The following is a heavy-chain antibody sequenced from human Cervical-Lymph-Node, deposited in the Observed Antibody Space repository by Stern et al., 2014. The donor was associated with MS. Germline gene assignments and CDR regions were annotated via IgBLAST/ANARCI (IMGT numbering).Heavy chain of an antibody. Sequence: VQLEESGGGVVQPGRSLRLSCAASGFTFSSYGMHWVRQAPGKGLEWVAVISYDGSNKYYADSVKGRFTISRDNSKNTLYLQMNSLRAEDTAVYYCAKAGMEDNFDYWGQGTLVTVSS. CDR2: ISYDGSNK. D-gene: IGHD6-13*01. CDR1: GFTFSSYG. CDR3: AKAGMEDNFDY. V-gene: IGHV3-30*18. J-gene: IGHJ4*02.